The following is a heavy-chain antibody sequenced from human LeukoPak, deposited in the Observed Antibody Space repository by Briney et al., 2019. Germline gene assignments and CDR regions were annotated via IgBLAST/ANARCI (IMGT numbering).Heavy chain of an antibody. J-gene: IGHJ4*02. CDR2: ITGSGLIT. CDR1: GFTFSSYA. CDR3: ARDPSGNDFWSGYYPV. D-gene: IGHD3-3*01. Sequence: PGGSLRLSCAASGFTFSSYAMSWVRQAPGKGLEWVSAITGSGLITYYADSVKGRFTISRDNSKNTLYLQMNSLRVEDTAVFYCARDPSGNDFWSGYYPVWGQGSLVTVSS. V-gene: IGHV3-23*01.